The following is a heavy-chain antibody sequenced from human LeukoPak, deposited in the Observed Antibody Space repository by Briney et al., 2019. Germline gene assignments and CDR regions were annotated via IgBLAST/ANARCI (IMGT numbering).Heavy chain of an antibody. CDR1: GITFSSYS. V-gene: IGHV3-48*01. J-gene: IGHJ4*02. Sequence: GGSLRLSCGASGITFSSYSMNWVRQAPGKGLEWVSYISSSGSTKYYADSVKGRFTISRDSARNSLYLQMNSLRAEDTAVYFCARGGLSIMGYWGQGTLVTVSS. CDR3: ARGGLSIMGY. CDR2: ISSSGSTK. D-gene: IGHD2/OR15-2a*01.